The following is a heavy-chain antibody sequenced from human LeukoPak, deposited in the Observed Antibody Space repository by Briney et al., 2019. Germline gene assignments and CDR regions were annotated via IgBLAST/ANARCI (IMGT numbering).Heavy chain of an antibody. D-gene: IGHD6-19*01. CDR3: ARGRQWLARGAFDI. CDR2: IYTSGST. V-gene: IGHV4-4*07. CDR1: GGSISSYY. Sequence: SETLSLTCTVSGGSISSYYWSWIRQPAGKGLEWIGRIYTSGSTNYNPSLKNRVTMSVDTSKNQFSLKLSSVTAADTAVYYCARGRQWLARGAFDIWGQGTMVTVSS. J-gene: IGHJ3*02.